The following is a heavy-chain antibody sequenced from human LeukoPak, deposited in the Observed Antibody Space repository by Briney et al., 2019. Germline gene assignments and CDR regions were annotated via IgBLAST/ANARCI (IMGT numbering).Heavy chain of an antibody. J-gene: IGHJ4*02. CDR3: ARGVFVDTTMARYFDY. D-gene: IGHD5-18*01. Sequence: SETLSLTCAVYGESSSGYGWSWIRQPPGKGLEWIGEINHSGSTNYNPSLKSRVTISVDTSKNQFSLKLSSVTAADTAVYYCARGVFVDTTMARYFDYWGQGTLVTVSS. V-gene: IGHV4-34*01. CDR1: GESSSGYG. CDR2: INHSGST.